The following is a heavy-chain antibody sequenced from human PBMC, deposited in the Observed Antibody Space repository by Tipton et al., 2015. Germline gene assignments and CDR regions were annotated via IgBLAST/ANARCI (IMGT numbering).Heavy chain of an antibody. CDR2: INHSGYT. D-gene: IGHD2-15*01. V-gene: IGHV4-34*01. J-gene: IGHJ4*02. CDR1: GGSFSDYY. CDR3: ARGGWSLDY. Sequence: AGLVKPSETLSLTCAVYGGSFSDYYWSWVRQPPGRGLEWIGEINHSGYTNYNPSLKSRVTISVDASKSQFSLRLISVTAADTAVYYCARGGWSLDYWGQGTLVTVSS.